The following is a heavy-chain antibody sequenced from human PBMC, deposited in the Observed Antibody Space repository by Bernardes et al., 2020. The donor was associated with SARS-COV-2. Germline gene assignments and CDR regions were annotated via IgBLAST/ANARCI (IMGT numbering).Heavy chain of an antibody. CDR1: GGSISSYY. J-gene: IGHJ2*01. CDR2: IYYSGST. Sequence: SETLSLTCTVSGGSISSYYWSWIRQPPGKGLEWIGYIYYSGSTNYNPSLKSRVTISVDTSKNQFSLKLSSVTAADTAVYYCARVPIFLCSGGSCNKDWYFDLWGRGTLVTVSS. CDR3: ARVPIFLCSGGSCNKDWYFDL. V-gene: IGHV4-59*01. D-gene: IGHD2-15*01.